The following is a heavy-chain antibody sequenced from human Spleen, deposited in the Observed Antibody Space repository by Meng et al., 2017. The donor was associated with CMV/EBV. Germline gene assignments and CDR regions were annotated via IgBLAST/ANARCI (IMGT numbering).Heavy chain of an antibody. V-gene: IGHV1-58*01. CDR1: GFTFTGSA. Sequence: SVKVSCKASGFTFTGSAVQWVRQARGQRLEWIGWIVVGSGNTNYAQKFQERVTITRDMSTSTAYMELSSLRSEDTAVYYCAGKEAGAYYYYGMDVWGQGTTVTVSS. CDR3: AGKEAGAYYYYGMDV. D-gene: IGHD3-10*01. J-gene: IGHJ6*02. CDR2: IVVGSGNT.